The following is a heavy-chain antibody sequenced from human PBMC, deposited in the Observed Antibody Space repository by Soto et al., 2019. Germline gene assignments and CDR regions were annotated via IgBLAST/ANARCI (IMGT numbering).Heavy chain of an antibody. J-gene: IGHJ6*02. CDR2: IWYEGSNK. D-gene: IGHD3-10*01. CDR1: GFTFSSYG. CDR3: ARGVFMVRGVIWYYGMDV. Sequence: QVQLVESGGGVVQPGRSLRLPCAASGFTFSSYGMHWVRQAPGKGLEWVAVIWYEGSNKYYADSVKGRFTISRDNSKNTLYLQMKSLRAEDTAGYYCARGVFMVRGVIWYYGMDVWGQGTTVTVSS. V-gene: IGHV3-33*01.